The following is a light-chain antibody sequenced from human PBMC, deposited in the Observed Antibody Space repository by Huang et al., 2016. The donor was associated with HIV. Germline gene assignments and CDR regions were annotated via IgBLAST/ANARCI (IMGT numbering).Light chain of an antibody. Sequence: EIVLTQSPVPLSLSPGERATLSCRASQIVKNNYLAWYQQKPGQGPRLLIYVASRRATGIADRFSGSGSGTDFTITISRLEPEDFAVYYCQQYDTSPDFGQGTRLEIK. CDR1: QIVKNNY. V-gene: IGKV3-20*01. CDR2: VAS. J-gene: IGKJ5*01. CDR3: QQYDTSPD.